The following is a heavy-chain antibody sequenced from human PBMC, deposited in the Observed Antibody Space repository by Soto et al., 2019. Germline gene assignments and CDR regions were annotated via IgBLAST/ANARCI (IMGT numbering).Heavy chain of an antibody. D-gene: IGHD3-10*01. CDR2: IYYSGST. CDR1: GGSISSGGYY. J-gene: IGHJ5*02. CDR3: AREAVAYYDSGSYNWFDP. V-gene: IGHV4-31*03. Sequence: SETLSLTCTVSGGSISSGGYYWSWIRQSPGKGLEWIGYIYYSGSTYYNPSLKSRVTISVDTSNNQFSLKLRFVTAADTAVYYCAREAVAYYDSGSYNWFDPWGQGILVT.